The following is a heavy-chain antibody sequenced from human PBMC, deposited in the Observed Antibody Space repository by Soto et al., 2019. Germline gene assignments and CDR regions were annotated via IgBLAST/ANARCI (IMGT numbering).Heavy chain of an antibody. CDR3: AKDLFTMVPRADV. D-gene: IGHD2-8*01. CDR2: ISGAGGNT. Sequence: GGSLRLSCAASGFTFSNYAMGWVRQDPGTGLEWVSSISGAGGNTYYADSVKGRFTISRDNSKNALYLQMDSLRAEDTAVYYCAKDLFTMVPRADVWGQGTTVTVSS. J-gene: IGHJ6*02. V-gene: IGHV3-23*01. CDR1: GFTFSNYA.